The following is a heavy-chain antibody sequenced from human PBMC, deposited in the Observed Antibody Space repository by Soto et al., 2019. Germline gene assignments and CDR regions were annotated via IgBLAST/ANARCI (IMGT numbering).Heavy chain of an antibody. D-gene: IGHD6-13*01. CDR3: AGDLGIAAATDAFDI. CDR1: SGSISSSNW. CDR2: IYHSGST. Sequence: QVQLQESGPGLVKPSGTLSLTCAVSSGSISSSNWWSWVRQPPGKGLEWIGEIYHSGSTNYNPSLKSRVTVSVDKSKNQFSRKLSSETGADTAVYYCAGDLGIAAATDAFDIGVQGTMVTVSS. V-gene: IGHV4-4*02. J-gene: IGHJ3*02.